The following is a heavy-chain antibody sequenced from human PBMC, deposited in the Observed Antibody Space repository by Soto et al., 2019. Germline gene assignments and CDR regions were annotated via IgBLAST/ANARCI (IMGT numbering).Heavy chain of an antibody. CDR3: ALWCREETADY. J-gene: IGHJ4*02. D-gene: IGHD3-10*01. Sequence: ELQVVESGGGMVQPGGSLKVSCATSGLAFSGSNIHWVRQASGKGLEWVGRIRNKAENYATTYAASVRGRFSISRDNLMNAVYLEMHSLKTGGTAVYYCALWCREETADYWGQGTLVTVSS. CDR2: IRNKAENYAT. CDR1: GLAFSGSN. V-gene: IGHV3-73*02.